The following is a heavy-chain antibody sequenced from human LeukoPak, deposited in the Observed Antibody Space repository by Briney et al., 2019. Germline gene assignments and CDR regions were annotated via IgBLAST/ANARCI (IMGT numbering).Heavy chain of an antibody. V-gene: IGHV1-8*03. D-gene: IGHD6-19*01. J-gene: IGHJ6*03. CDR3: ARVSSGWYGDYYYYMDV. CDR2: MNPSSGNT. Sequence: GASVKVSCKASVYTFTSYGISWVRQATGQGLEWMGWMNPSSGNTGYAQKFQGRVTITRNTSISSAYMELSSLRSEDTAVYYCARVSSGWYGDYYYYMDVWGKGTTGTVSS. CDR1: VYTFTSYG.